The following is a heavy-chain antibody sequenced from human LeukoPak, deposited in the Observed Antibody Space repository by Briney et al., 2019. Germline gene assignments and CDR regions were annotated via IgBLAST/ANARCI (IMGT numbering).Heavy chain of an antibody. J-gene: IGHJ5*02. Sequence: PSETLSLTCTVSGGSISSYYWSWIRQHPGKGLEWIGYIYYSGSTYYNPSLKSRVTISVDTSKNQFSLKLSSVTAADTAVYYCARAGYCSSTSCSSGGNWFDPWGQGTLVTVSS. CDR2: IYYSGST. CDR1: GGSISSYY. D-gene: IGHD2-2*01. V-gene: IGHV4-59*06. CDR3: ARAGYCSSTSCSSGGNWFDP.